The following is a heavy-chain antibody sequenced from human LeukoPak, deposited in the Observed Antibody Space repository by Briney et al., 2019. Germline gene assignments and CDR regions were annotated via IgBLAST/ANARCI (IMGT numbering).Heavy chain of an antibody. CDR3: ARAFLAVAGTRGGLDYFDY. V-gene: IGHV4-59*01. CDR1: GGSISSFY. J-gene: IGHJ4*02. Sequence: SETLSLTCTVSGGSISSFYWSWIRQPPGKGLEWIGHIYNSGSTNYNPSLKSRVTISVDTSKNQFSLKLSSVTAADTAVYYCARAFLAVAGTRGGLDYFDYWGQGTLVTVSS. CDR2: IYNSGST. D-gene: IGHD6-19*01.